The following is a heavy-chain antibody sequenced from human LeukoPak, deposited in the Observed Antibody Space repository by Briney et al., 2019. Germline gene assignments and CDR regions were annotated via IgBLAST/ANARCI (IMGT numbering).Heavy chain of an antibody. Sequence: SETLSLTCAVYGGSFSGYYWSWIRQPPGKGLEWIGEINHSGSTNYNPSLKSRVTISVDTSKNQFSLKLSSVTAADTAVYYCARHQHVAGDDILTGYSYFDYWGQGTLVTVSS. J-gene: IGHJ4*02. V-gene: IGHV4-34*01. D-gene: IGHD3-9*01. CDR1: GGSFSGYY. CDR2: INHSGST. CDR3: ARHQHVAGDDILTGYSYFDY.